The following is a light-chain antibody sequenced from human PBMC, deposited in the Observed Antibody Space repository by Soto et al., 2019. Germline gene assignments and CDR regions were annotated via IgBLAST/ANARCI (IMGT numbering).Light chain of an antibody. Sequence: DIQMTQSPSXXSASVGDRVTITCRASQSISSWLAWYQQKPGKAPKLLIYDASSLESGVPSRFSGSGSGTEFTLTISSLQPDDFATYYCQQYNSYPITFGQGTRLEIK. CDR1: QSISSW. CDR2: DAS. CDR3: QQYNSYPIT. V-gene: IGKV1-5*01. J-gene: IGKJ5*01.